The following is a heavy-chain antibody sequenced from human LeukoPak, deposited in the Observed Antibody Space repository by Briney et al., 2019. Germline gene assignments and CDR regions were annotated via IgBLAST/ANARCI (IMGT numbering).Heavy chain of an antibody. J-gene: IGHJ3*02. CDR3: KTGALDI. Sequence: GGSLRLSCTTSGFTFSDFAISWVRQAPGKGLEWVGFIRSKDYGGATYYAASVKGRFTITGDDSKGIAYLQMRSLKIEDTAVYCAKTGALDIWGQGTMVTVSS. V-gene: IGHV3-49*04. D-gene: IGHD4/OR15-4a*01. CDR1: GFTFSDFA. CDR2: IRSKDYGGAT.